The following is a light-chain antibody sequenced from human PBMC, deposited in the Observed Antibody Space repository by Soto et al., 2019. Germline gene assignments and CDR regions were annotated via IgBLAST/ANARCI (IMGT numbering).Light chain of an antibody. V-gene: IGKV3-20*01. CDR1: QSLSSSY. J-gene: IGKJ2*01. CDR3: QQYGNSPYT. CDR2: DAS. Sequence: EIVLTQSPGTLSLSPGERATLSCRASQSLSSSYLAWYQQKLGQAPRVLIYDASSRATGITDRFSGSGSGTDFTLTISRLEPEDFAVYYCQQYGNSPYTFGQGTKLEIK.